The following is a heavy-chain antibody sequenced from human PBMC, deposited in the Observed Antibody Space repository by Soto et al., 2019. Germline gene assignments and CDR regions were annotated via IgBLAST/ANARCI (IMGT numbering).Heavy chain of an antibody. CDR3: AGEVYAITTDYYYGMDV. CDR1: GYSFTSYR. D-gene: IGHD2-8*01. J-gene: IGHJ6*02. CDR2: IDPSDSYT. Sequence: GESLKISCKGSGYSFTSYRISWVRQMPGKGLEWMGRIDPSDSYTNYSPSFQGHVTISADKSISTAYLQWSSLKASDTAMYYCAGEVYAITTDYYYGMDVWGQGTTVTVSS. V-gene: IGHV5-10-1*01.